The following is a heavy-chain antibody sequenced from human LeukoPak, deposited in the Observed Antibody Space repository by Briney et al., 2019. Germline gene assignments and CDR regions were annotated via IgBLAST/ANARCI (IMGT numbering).Heavy chain of an antibody. CDR2: TRYRSTWMT. V-gene: IGHV6-1*01. D-gene: IGHD7-27*01. J-gene: IGHJ4*02. CDR1: GDSVSSKSVS. Sequence: PSQTLSLTCAISGDSVSSKSVSWSWIRQSPSGGLEFLGRTRYRSTWMTFYSLSVQSRMTINADTSRNHVSLRLNSVTPEDTVLYYCVRDFNWGFDYWGQGTLVTVSS. CDR3: VRDFNWGFDY.